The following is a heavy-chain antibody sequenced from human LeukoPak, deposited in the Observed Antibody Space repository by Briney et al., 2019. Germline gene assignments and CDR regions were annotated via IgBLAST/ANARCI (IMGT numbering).Heavy chain of an antibody. D-gene: IGHD3-22*01. CDR1: GFTFSSYW. J-gene: IGHJ4*02. V-gene: IGHV3-74*01. Sequence: GGSLRLSCAASGFTFSSYWMHWVRQAPGKGLVWVSRINSDGSSTSYADSVKGRCTISRDNAKNTLYLQMNSLRAEDTAVYYCARVFPVYYYDSSGYYSFGGQGTLVTVSS. CDR2: INSDGSST. CDR3: ARVFPVYYYDSSGYYSF.